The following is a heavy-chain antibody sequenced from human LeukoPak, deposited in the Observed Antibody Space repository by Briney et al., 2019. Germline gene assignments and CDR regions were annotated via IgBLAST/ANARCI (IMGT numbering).Heavy chain of an antibody. D-gene: IGHD2-2*01. J-gene: IGHJ5*02. Sequence: GGSLRLSCAASGFTFSSYAMSWVRQAPGKGLEWVSRIDNSGYSTYYADSVKGRFTISRDNSKNTLYLQMNSLRAEDTALYYCAKEGCSRNICYGNRWGQGTLVTVSS. CDR1: GFTFSSYA. CDR2: IDNSGYST. CDR3: AKEGCSRNICYGNR. V-gene: IGHV3-23*01.